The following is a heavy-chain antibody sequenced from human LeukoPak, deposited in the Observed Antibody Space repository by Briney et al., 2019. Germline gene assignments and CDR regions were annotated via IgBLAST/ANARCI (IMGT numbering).Heavy chain of an antibody. D-gene: IGHD5-12*01. CDR3: AKGRSGSHYDAFDV. V-gene: IGHV3-23*01. CDR1: GFTFNNYP. Sequence: TGGSLRLSCVASGFTFNNYPMSWVRQAPGKGLEWVSTIGNTGGTTYYADSVKGRFIISRDNSKNTVYLQMNSLRAEDTAIYYCAKGRSGSHYDAFDVWGQGTMVTVSS. J-gene: IGHJ3*01. CDR2: IGNTGGTT.